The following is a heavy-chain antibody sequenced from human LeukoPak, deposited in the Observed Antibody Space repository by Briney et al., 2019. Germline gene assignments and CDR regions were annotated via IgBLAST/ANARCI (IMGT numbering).Heavy chain of an antibody. CDR1: GCTFSSYG. CDR2: IWYDGSTK. V-gene: IGHV3-33*01. J-gene: IGHJ6*02. D-gene: IGHD3-9*01. CDR3: ARDFLRYFDWLPRSAVGMDV. Sequence: GRSLRLSCAASGCTFSSYGMHWIRQAPGKGLEWVAVIWYDGSTKYYAASLKGRFPISRDNFKNTLYLQMKILRAEDTAVYYCARDFLRYFDWLPRSAVGMDVGDQETTV.